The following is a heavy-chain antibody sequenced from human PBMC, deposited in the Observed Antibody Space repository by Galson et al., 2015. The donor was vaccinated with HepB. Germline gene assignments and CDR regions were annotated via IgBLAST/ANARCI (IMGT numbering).Heavy chain of an antibody. Sequence: SLRLSCAASGFTFSSYDMNWVRQAPGKGLEWVSYIRSSSEIRYYADSVKGRFTISRDNAKNSLYLQMNSLRDEDTAVYYCARASRGNSVDFDYWGQGTLVTVS. CDR3: ARASRGNSVDFDY. CDR1: GFTFSSYD. V-gene: IGHV3-48*02. D-gene: IGHD4-23*01. J-gene: IGHJ4*02. CDR2: IRSSSEIR.